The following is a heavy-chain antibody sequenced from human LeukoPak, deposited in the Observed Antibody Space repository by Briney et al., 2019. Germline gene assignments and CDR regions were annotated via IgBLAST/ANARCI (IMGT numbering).Heavy chain of an antibody. V-gene: IGHV4-39*01. CDR2: IYYSGST. D-gene: IGHD4-17*01. CDR3: ARLFTTVTTNYYYGMDV. CDR1: GGSISSSSYY. Sequence: PSETLSLTCTVSGGSISSSSYYWGWIRQPPGKGLEWIGSIYYSGSTYYNPSLKSRVTISVDTSKNQFSLKLSSVTAADTAVYYCARLFTTVTTNYYYGMDVWGQGTTVTVSS. J-gene: IGHJ6*02.